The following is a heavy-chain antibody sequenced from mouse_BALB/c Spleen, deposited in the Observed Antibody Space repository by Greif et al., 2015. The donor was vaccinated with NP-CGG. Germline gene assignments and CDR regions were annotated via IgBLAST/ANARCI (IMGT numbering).Heavy chain of an antibody. CDR1: GYSFTGYL. Sequence: EVQVVESGPELVKPGASVKISCKASGYSFTGYLMNWVKQSHGKSLEWIGRINPYTGDTFYNQKFKGKATLTVDKSSSTAHMELLSLTSEDSAVYYCGRSGITTPSSKGYFDVWGAGTTVTVSS. J-gene: IGHJ1*01. V-gene: IGHV1-37*01. CDR3: GRSGITTPSSKGYFDV. CDR2: INPYTGDT. D-gene: IGHD1-1*01.